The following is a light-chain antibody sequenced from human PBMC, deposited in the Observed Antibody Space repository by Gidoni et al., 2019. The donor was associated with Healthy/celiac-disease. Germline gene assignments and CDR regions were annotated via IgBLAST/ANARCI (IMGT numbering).Light chain of an antibody. J-gene: IGKJ1*01. Sequence: IVMTQSPATLSVSPGERATLSCRASQSVSSNLAWYQQQPGQAPRLLIYVASTRATGIPARFSGSGSGTEFTLTISSLQSEDFAVYYCQQYNNWPPWTFGQGAKVEIK. CDR2: VAS. CDR1: QSVSSN. CDR3: QQYNNWPPWT. V-gene: IGKV3-15*01.